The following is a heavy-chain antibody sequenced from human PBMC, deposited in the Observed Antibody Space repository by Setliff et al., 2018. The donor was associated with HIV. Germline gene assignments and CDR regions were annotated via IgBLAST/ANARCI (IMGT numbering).Heavy chain of an antibody. CDR2: IYYSGST. D-gene: IGHD3-22*01. CDR3: ASPIPDDSSGYFPWWYFDL. Sequence: PSETLSLTCTVSGGSISSSSFYWGWIRQPPGKGLEWIGSIYYSGSTYNNPSLKSRVTISVDRSKNQFALKPTSVTAADTAVYYCASPIPDDSSGYFPWWYFDLWGRGTLVTVSS. V-gene: IGHV4-39*01. J-gene: IGHJ2*01. CDR1: GGSISSSSFY.